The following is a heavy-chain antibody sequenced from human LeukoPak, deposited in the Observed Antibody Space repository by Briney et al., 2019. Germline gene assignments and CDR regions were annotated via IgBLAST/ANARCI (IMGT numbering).Heavy chain of an antibody. CDR1: GGSISNYY. J-gene: IGHJ4*02. V-gene: IGHV4-59*01. CDR3: ARGSGWYYC. Sequence: PSETLSLTCTVSGGSISNYYWSWIRQPPGKGLEWIGYIYYSGSTNYNPSLKSRVTISVDTSKNQFSLKLSSVTAADTAVYYCARGSGWYYCWGQGTLVTVSS. CDR2: IYYSGST. D-gene: IGHD6-19*01.